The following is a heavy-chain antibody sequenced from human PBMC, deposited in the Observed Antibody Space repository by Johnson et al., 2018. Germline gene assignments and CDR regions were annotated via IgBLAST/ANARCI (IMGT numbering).Heavy chain of an antibody. J-gene: IGHJ6*03. Sequence: QVQLVQSGGGVVQPGRSLRLSCAASGFTFSSYGMHWVRQAPGKGLEWVAVISYDGSNKYYADSVKGRFTISRDNSKNTLFLQMGSLRVEEIAVYYCARAHYGDYGYYMDVWGKGTTVTVSS. D-gene: IGHD4-17*01. CDR1: GFTFSSYG. V-gene: IGHV3-30*03. CDR2: ISYDGSNK. CDR3: ARAHYGDYGYYMDV.